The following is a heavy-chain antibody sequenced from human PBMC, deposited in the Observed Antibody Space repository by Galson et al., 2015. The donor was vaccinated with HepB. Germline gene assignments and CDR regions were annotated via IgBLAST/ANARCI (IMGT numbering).Heavy chain of an antibody. CDR3: ARGRGITMVRGVIRGSDYYGMDV. Sequence: LSLTCAVYGGSFSGYYWSWIRQPPGKGLEWIGEINHSGSTNYNPSLKSRVTISVDTSKNQFSLKLSSVTAADTAVYYCARGRGITMVRGVIRGSDYYGMDVWGQGTTVTVSS. V-gene: IGHV4-34*01. J-gene: IGHJ6*02. CDR1: GGSFSGYY. CDR2: INHSGST. D-gene: IGHD3-10*01.